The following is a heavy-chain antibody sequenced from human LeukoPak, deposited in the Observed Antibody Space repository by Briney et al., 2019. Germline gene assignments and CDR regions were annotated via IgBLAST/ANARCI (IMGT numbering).Heavy chain of an antibody. CDR2: ITGSSTTI. J-gene: IGHJ4*02. Sequence: GGSLRLSCTASGFTFSIYSMNWVRQAPGKGLEWVSYITGSSTTIHYADSVKGRFTISRDNAKNSLYLQMNSLRAEDTAVYYCARSFDFSYGWYYFDYWGQGTLVTVSS. CDR1: GFTFSIYS. V-gene: IGHV3-48*04. D-gene: IGHD5-18*01. CDR3: ARSFDFSYGWYYFDY.